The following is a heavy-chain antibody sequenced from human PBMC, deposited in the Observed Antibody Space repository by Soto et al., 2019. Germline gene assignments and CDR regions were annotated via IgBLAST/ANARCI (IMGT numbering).Heavy chain of an antibody. D-gene: IGHD6-13*01. J-gene: IGHJ6*03. CDR3: AKGLAAGTFPSSLSSSYYYYMDV. CDR1: GFTFSSYA. CDR2: ISGSGGST. Sequence: EVQLLESGGGLVQPGGSLRLSCAASGFTFSSYAMSWVRQAPGKGLEWVSAISGSGGSTYYADSVKGRFTISRDNSKKTLYLQMNSLRAEDTAVYYCAKGLAAGTFPSSLSSSYYYYMDVWGKGTTVTVSS. V-gene: IGHV3-23*01.